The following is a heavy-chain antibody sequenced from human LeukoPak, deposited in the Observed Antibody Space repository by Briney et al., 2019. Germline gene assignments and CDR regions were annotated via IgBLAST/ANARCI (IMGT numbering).Heavy chain of an antibody. CDR2: IYYSGST. Sequence: SETLSLTCTVSGGSISSHYWSWIRQPPGKGLEWIGYIYYSGSTNYNPSLKSRVTISVDTSKNQFSLKLSSVTAADTAVYYCARAAGYCSSTSCYDWFDPWGQGTLVTVSS. V-gene: IGHV4-59*11. J-gene: IGHJ5*02. CDR3: ARAAGYCSSTSCYDWFDP. CDR1: GGSISSHY. D-gene: IGHD2-2*03.